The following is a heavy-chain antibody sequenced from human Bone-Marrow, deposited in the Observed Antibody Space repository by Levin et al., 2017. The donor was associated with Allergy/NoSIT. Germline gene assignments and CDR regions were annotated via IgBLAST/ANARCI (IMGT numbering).Heavy chain of an antibody. CDR3: ARDFSYKTGVDY. V-gene: IGHV4-61*01. Sequence: PSQTLSLTCTVSGASVNNRNYFWTWIRQPPGKAPEWIGYVYYSGSTNYNPSLKSRVTISVDTSKNQFSLKLTSVTAADTAVYYCARDFSYKTGVDYWGQGTLVAVSS. D-gene: IGHD1-1*01. J-gene: IGHJ4*02. CDR1: GASVNNRNYF. CDR2: VYYSGST.